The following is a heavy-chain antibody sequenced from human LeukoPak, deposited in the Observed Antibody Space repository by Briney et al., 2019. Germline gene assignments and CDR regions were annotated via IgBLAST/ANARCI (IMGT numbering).Heavy chain of an antibody. CDR3: ARGVVGFTSFDT. CDR2: MNPNSGDI. Sequence: ASVKVSCKASGYTFTSYDINWVRQATGQGLEWLGWMNPNSGDIGYAQKFQGRVTMSRDSSITTAYMELSSLRSEDTAIYFCARGVVGFTSFDTWGQGTLVTVSS. D-gene: IGHD1-26*01. V-gene: IGHV1-8*01. CDR1: GYTFTSYD. J-gene: IGHJ5*02.